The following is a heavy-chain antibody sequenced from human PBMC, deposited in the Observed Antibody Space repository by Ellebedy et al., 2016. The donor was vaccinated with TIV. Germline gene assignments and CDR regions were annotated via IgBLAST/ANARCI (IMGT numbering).Heavy chain of an antibody. Sequence: MPSETLSLTCAVSGGSISSPGSPWSWIRQSPGKGLEWIGYIYHIGTSYYSPSLKSRVTISVDRSKNQFSLKLSSVTAADTAVYYCARGKWVLSSSWYYFDYWGQGTLVTVSS. D-gene: IGHD6-13*01. J-gene: IGHJ4*02. CDR2: IYHIGTS. V-gene: IGHV4-30-2*06. CDR1: GGSISSPGSP. CDR3: ARGKWVLSSSWYYFDY.